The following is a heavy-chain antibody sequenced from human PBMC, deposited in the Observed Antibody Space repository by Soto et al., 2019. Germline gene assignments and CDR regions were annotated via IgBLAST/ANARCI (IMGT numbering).Heavy chain of an antibody. J-gene: IGHJ4*02. V-gene: IGHV4-61*01. D-gene: IGHD1-26*01. CDR1: GGSVSSGSYY. CDR2: IYYSGST. Sequence: SETLSLTCTVSGGSVSSGSYYWSWIRQPPGKGLEWIGYIYYSGSTNYNPSLKSRVTISVDTSKNQFSLKLSSVTAADTAVYYCARATVGAPQTLKNFDYWGQGTLVTVSS. CDR3: ARATVGAPQTLKNFDY.